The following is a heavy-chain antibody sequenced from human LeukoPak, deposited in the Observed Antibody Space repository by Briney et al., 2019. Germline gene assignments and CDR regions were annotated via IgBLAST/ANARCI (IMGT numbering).Heavy chain of an antibody. CDR3: AREACSGGSCYPKYEH. CDR2: MNPNSGNT. CDR1: GYTFTSYD. V-gene: IGHV1-8*01. J-gene: IGHJ1*01. Sequence: ASVKVSCKASGYTFTSYDINWVRQATGQGLEWMGWMNPNSGNTGYAQKFQGGVTMTRNTSISTAYMELSSLRSEDPAVYYCAREACSGGSCYPKYEHWGQGTLVTVSS. D-gene: IGHD2-15*01.